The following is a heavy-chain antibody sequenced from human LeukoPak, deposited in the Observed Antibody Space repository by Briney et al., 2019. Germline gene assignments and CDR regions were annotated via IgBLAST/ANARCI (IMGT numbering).Heavy chain of an antibody. CDR1: GFTFSTYG. D-gene: IGHD5-18*01. J-gene: IGHJ4*02. Sequence: GGSLRLSCVASGFTFSTYGMHWVRQAPGKGLEWVAVLSFDGSKKYYADSVKGRFTISRDNSKNTLYLQMNSLRAEDTAVYYCAKDRSYSYGGIDYWGQGTLVTVSS. V-gene: IGHV3-30*18. CDR3: AKDRSYSYGGIDY. CDR2: LSFDGSKK.